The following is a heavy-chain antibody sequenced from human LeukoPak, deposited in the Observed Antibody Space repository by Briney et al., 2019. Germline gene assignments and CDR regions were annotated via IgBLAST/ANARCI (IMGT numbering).Heavy chain of an antibody. V-gene: IGHV3-21*01. CDR1: GFTFSSYS. D-gene: IGHD6-13*01. CDR2: ISSSSSYI. Sequence: GGSLRLSCAASGFTFSSYSMNWVRQAPGKGLEWVSSISSSSSYIYYADSVKGRFTISRDNAKNSLYLQMNSLRAEDTAVYYCAREQVVSSSWYDYWGQGTLVTVSS. CDR3: AREQVVSSSWYDY. J-gene: IGHJ4*02.